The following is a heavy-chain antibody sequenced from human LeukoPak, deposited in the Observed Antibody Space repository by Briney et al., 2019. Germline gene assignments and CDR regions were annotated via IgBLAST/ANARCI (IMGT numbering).Heavy chain of an antibody. CDR3: ARSLPVDYGGNSELDY. CDR2: ISSSGSTI. Sequence: GGSLRLSCAASGFTFSSYAMHWVRQAPGKGLEWVSYISSSGSTIYYADSVKGRFTISRDNAKNSLYLQMNSLRAEDTAVYYCARSLPVDYGGNSELDYWGQGTLVTVSS. V-gene: IGHV3-48*03. D-gene: IGHD4-23*01. J-gene: IGHJ4*02. CDR1: GFTFSSYA.